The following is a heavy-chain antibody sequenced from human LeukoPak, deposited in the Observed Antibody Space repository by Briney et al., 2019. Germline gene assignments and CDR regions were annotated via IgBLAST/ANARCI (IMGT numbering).Heavy chain of an antibody. D-gene: IGHD1-26*01. CDR2: IYHSGSN. CDR3: ARRGRTSLGAFDI. V-gene: IGHV4-38-2*01. Sequence: KPSXXXXXTCAXSGYSISSGYYWGWIRQPPGKGLEWIGSIYHSGSNYYNPSLKSRITISVDTSKNQFSLKLSSVTAADTAVYYCARRGRTSLGAFDIWGQGTMVTVSS. J-gene: IGHJ3*02. CDR1: GYSISSGYY.